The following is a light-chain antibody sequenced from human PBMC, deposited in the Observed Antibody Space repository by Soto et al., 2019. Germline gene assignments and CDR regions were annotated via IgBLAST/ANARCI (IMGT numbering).Light chain of an antibody. J-gene: IGLJ3*02. CDR1: TSDVGAYNY. CDR2: EVD. CDR3: SSYTVINTAV. V-gene: IGLV2-14*01. Sequence: QSALTQPASVSGSPGQSVSISCTGSTSDVGAYNYVAWYQHKPGKAPRLLIYEVDHRPSGISPRFSGSKSGNTASLTISGLQTDDEADYYCSSYTVINTAVFGGGTMLTVL.